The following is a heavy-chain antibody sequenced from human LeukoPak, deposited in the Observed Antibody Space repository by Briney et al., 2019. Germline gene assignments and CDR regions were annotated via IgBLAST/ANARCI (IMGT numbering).Heavy chain of an antibody. J-gene: IGHJ4*01. V-gene: IGHV4-30-2*01. D-gene: IGHD5-18*01. CDR3: ARSVDTGNPGFDY. CDR2: IYHSGST. Sequence: SQTLSLTCAVSGGSISSGSYSWSWIRQPPGKGLEWIGYIYHSGSTYYNPSLKSRVTISVDRSKNQFSLKLSSVTAADTAVYYCARSVDTGNPGFDYWGHGTLVTVSS. CDR1: GGSISSGSYS.